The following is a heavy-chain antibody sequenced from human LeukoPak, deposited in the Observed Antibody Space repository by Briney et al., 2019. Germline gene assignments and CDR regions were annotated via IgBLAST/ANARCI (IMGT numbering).Heavy chain of an antibody. CDR2: ITSSSSYI. Sequence: GGSLRLSCAASGFSFSSYNMNWVRQAPGKGLEWVSSITSSSSYIYYADSVKGRFTISRDNAKNSLYLQMDSLRVEDTAVYYCARDPYSGNYGAYYYYYMDVWGKGTTVTISS. D-gene: IGHD1-26*01. CDR1: GFSFSSYN. J-gene: IGHJ6*03. V-gene: IGHV3-21*06. CDR3: ARDPYSGNYGAYYYYYMDV.